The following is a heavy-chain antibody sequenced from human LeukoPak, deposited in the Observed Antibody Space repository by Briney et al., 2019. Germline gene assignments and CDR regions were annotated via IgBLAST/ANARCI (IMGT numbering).Heavy chain of an antibody. CDR1: GFTFSSYY. D-gene: IGHD2/OR15-2a*01. CDR2: IKQDGSEK. J-gene: IGHJ4*02. V-gene: IGHV3-7*03. Sequence: GGSLRLSCAASGFTFSSYYMSWVRQAPGKGLEWVANIKQDGSEKYYVDSVKGRFTISRDNAKNSLYLQMNSQRAEDTAVYYCARARGIDYWGQGTLVTVSS. CDR3: ARARGIDY.